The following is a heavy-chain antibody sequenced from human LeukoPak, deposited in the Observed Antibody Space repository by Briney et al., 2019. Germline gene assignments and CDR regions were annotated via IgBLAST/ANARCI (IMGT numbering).Heavy chain of an antibody. D-gene: IGHD7-27*01. J-gene: IGHJ4*02. CDR1: GFTLSSYW. CDR2: IREDGNEK. Sequence: GGSLRLSCVASGFTLSSYWMSWVRQAPGKGLEWVANIREDGNEKYYVDSVKGRFAISRDNAKNSLWLQMNSLRAEDTAVYYCATSTGWRFDYWGQGALVTVSS. CDR3: ATSTGWRFDY. V-gene: IGHV3-7*01.